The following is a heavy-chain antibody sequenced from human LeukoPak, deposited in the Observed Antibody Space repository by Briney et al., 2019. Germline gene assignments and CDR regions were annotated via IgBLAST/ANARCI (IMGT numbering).Heavy chain of an antibody. CDR2: ISSGDNFI. V-gene: IGHV3-11*01. Sequence: GRSLRLSCAASGFALSDHYMSWIRQAPGKGLGWVASISSGDNFIFYGGSVKGRFTISRDNAKNSVFLQMNSLRVEDTAVYYCARGRDYFDHWGQGTLVTASS. J-gene: IGHJ4*02. CDR3: ARGRDYFDH. CDR1: GFALSDHY.